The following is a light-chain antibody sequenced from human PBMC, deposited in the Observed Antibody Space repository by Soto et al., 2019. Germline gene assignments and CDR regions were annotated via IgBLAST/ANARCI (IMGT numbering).Light chain of an antibody. CDR1: QSVSSSY. CDR2: GAS. V-gene: IGKV3-20*01. Sequence: EIVLTKSPGTLSLSPGERATLSCRASQSVSSSYLAWYQQKPGKAPRLLIYGASSRATGIPDRFSGSGSGTNFTLTISRLEPEDFAVYYCQQYGSSPQTFGQGTKLEIK. CDR3: QQYGSSPQT. J-gene: IGKJ2*01.